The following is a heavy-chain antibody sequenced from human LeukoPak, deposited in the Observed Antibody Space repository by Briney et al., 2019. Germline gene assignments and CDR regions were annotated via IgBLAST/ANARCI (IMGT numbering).Heavy chain of an antibody. V-gene: IGHV4-39*07. J-gene: IGHJ4*02. Sequence: KTSETLSLTCTVSGGSISNYYWSWIRQPPGKGLEWIGSIYYSGSTYYNPSLKSRVTISVDTSKNQFSLKLSSVTAADTAVYYCGRNDYGANSYWGQGTLVSVSS. CDR1: GGSISNYY. CDR3: GRNDYGANSY. D-gene: IGHD4-23*01. CDR2: IYYSGST.